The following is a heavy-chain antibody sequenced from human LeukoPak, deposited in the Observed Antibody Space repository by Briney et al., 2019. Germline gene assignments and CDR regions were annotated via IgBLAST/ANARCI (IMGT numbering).Heavy chain of an antibody. J-gene: IGHJ3*02. V-gene: IGHV3-15*01. CDR3: TTAPRGYCSGGSCSYAFDI. CDR2: IKSKSDGRTT. D-gene: IGHD2-15*01. Sequence: GGSLRLSCAASTFTFSNAWMSWVRQAPGKGVEWVGRIKSKSDGRTTDYAAHVKGRFTISRDDSKNTLYLQMNSLKTEDTAVYYCTTAPRGYCSGGSCSYAFDIWGQGTMVTVSS. CDR1: TFTFSNAW.